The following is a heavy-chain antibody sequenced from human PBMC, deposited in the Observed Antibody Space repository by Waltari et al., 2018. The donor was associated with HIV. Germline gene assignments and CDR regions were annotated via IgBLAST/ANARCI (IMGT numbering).Heavy chain of an antibody. CDR2: ISASGSDT. CDR3: AKAADSSGWSEVYFDS. V-gene: IGHV3-23*01. CDR1: GFAFNPYD. D-gene: IGHD6-19*01. J-gene: IGHJ4*02. Sequence: EVKMLESGGESIKPRGYLKLYSAEYGFAFNPYDMEWVRQAPGRGLGCGSTISASGSDTYYADSVKGRFTVSRDNSKDTVSLQMHSLEPGDTALYSCAKAADSSGWSEVYFDSWGLGTLVTVSS.